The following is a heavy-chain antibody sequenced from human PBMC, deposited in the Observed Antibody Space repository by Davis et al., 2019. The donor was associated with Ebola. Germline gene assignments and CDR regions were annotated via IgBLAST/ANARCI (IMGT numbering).Heavy chain of an antibody. V-gene: IGHV3-33*06. Sequence: GESLKISCAASGFTFSSYGIHWVRQAPGKGLEWVAVIWFDGTNKYYADSVKGRLTISRDNSKKTVYLQMNSLTAEDTAVYYCAKKRSEWLLWEFDSWGQGTLVTVSS. CDR3: AKKRSEWLLWEFDS. J-gene: IGHJ4*02. D-gene: IGHD3-3*01. CDR2: IWFDGTNK. CDR1: GFTFSSYG.